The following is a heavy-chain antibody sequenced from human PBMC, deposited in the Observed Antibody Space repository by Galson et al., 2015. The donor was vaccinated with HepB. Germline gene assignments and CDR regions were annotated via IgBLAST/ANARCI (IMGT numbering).Heavy chain of an antibody. CDR1: GYTFTSYG. V-gene: IGHV1-18*04. CDR2: ISAYNGNT. D-gene: IGHD6-19*01. J-gene: IGHJ6*02. CDR3: ARGPEAVAGTVFGYYYYYGMDV. Sequence: VKVSCKASGYTFTSYGISWVRQAPGQGLEWMGWISAYNGNTNYAQKLQGRVTMTTDTSTSTAYMELRSLRSDDTAVYYCARGPEAVAGTVFGYYYYYGMDVWGQGTTVTVSS.